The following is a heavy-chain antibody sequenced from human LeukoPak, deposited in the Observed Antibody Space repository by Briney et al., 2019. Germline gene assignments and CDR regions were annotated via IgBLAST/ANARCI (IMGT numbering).Heavy chain of an antibody. J-gene: IGHJ4*02. V-gene: IGHV3-23*01. CDR2: ISGSGGST. D-gene: IGHD6-6*01. CDR1: GFTFSSYA. Sequence: GGSLRLSCAASGFTFSSYAMSWVRQAPGKGLEWVSAISGSGGSTYYADSVKGRFTISGDNSKNTLYLQMNSLRAEDTAVYYCAKDGYSSSSWYYFDYWGQGTLVTVSS. CDR3: AKDGYSSSSWYYFDY.